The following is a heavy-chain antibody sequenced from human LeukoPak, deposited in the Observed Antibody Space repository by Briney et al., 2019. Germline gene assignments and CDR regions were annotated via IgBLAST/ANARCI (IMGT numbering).Heavy chain of an antibody. J-gene: IGHJ4*02. CDR3: ARDGLGDYGYYFDH. V-gene: IGHV3-66*01. CDR1: GFTVSSNY. CDR2: IYSGGST. Sequence: PGGSLRLSCAASGFTVSSNYMSWVRQAPGKGLEWGSVIYSGGSTYYADSVKGRFTISRDNSKNTLYLQMNSLRAEDTAVYYCARDGLGDYGYYFDHWGQGTLVTVSS. D-gene: IGHD4-17*01.